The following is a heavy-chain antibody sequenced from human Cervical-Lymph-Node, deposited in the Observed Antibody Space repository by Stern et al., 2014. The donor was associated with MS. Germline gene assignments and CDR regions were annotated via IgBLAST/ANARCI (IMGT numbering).Heavy chain of an antibody. CDR1: GLTFNNAW. J-gene: IGHJ4*02. V-gene: IGHV3-15*01. Sequence: EMQLVESGGDLVNPGGSLRLSWAVSGLTFNNAWMSWVRQAPGKGPEWVGRIKTKSDGGTSDYAAPVKHRFAISRDDSKNTVYLQMNNLKTEDTAIYYCTTDLYCRGTNCYWPSYWGQGTLVTVYS. CDR2: IKTKSDGGTS. CDR3: TTDLYCRGTNCYWPSY. D-gene: IGHD2-2*01.